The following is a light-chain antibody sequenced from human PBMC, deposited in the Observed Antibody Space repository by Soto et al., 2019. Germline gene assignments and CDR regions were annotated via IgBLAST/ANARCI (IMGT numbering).Light chain of an antibody. V-gene: IGLV8-61*01. CDR1: SDSVSTSYF. Sequence: QAVVTQEPSFSVSPGGTVTLTCGLSSDSVSTSYFPSWYQQTPGQAPRTLIYSTNTRSSGVPDRFSGSILGNKAALSITGAHAEDESDYYCVLYMGSGIWVFGGGTKLTVL. CDR3: VLYMGSGIWV. J-gene: IGLJ3*02. CDR2: STN.